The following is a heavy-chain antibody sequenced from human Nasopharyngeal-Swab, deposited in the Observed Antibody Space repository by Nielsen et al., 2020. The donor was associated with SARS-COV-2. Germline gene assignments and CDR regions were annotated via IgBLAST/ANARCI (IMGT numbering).Heavy chain of an antibody. Sequence: GGSLRLSCAASGFTFSSYAMHWVRQAPGKGLEWVSAISGSGGSTYYADSVKGRFTISRDNSKNTLYLQMNSLRAEDTAVYYCAKDREATYYYGSGSFDYWGQGTLVTVSS. CDR1: GFTFSSYA. D-gene: IGHD3-10*01. CDR3: AKDREATYYYGSGSFDY. CDR2: ISGSGGST. J-gene: IGHJ4*02. V-gene: IGHV3-23*01.